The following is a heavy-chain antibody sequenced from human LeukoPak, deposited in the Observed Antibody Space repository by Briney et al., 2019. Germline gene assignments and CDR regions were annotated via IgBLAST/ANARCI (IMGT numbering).Heavy chain of an antibody. J-gene: IGHJ4*02. Sequence: GASVKVSCKASGGTFSSYAISWVRQAPGQGLEWMGGIIPIFGTANYAQKFQGRVTITADESTSTAYMELSSLRSEDTAVYYCAGSRLRLGELSLGPDYWGQGTLVTVSS. V-gene: IGHV1-69*13. D-gene: IGHD3-16*02. CDR1: GGTFSSYA. CDR3: AGSRLRLGELSLGPDY. CDR2: IIPIFGTA.